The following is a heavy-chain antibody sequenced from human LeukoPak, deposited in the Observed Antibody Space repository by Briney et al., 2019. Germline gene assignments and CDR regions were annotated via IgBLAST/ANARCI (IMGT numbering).Heavy chain of an antibody. Sequence: PGGSLRLSCAASGFTFSSYSMNWVRQAPGKGLEWVSYISSSSSTIYYADSVKGRFTISRDNSKNTLYLQRNSLTAEDTAVYYCAIRKFDIRGWSHLDYWGLGTLVIVSS. CDR2: ISSSSSTI. CDR1: GFTFSSYS. J-gene: IGHJ4*02. V-gene: IGHV3-48*01. CDR3: AIRKFDIRGWSHLDY. D-gene: IGHD6-19*01.